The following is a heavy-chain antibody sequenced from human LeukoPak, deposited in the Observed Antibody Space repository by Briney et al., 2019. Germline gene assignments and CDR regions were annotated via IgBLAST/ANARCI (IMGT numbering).Heavy chain of an antibody. CDR2: VSNDGINK. CDR3: ARDLSGSYYRLYFDY. CDR1: GFAFNAYS. Sequence: GGSLRLSCAASGFAFNAYSLHWVRQSSDKGLEWLALVSNDGINKHYADSVKGRFTISRDNSKDTLYLQMDLLRPDDTAIYYCARDLSGSYYRLYFDYWGQGTLVAVSS. J-gene: IGHJ4*02. V-gene: IGHV3-30*03. D-gene: IGHD1-26*01.